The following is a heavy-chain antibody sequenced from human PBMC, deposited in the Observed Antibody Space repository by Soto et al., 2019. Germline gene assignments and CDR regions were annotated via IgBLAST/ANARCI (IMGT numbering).Heavy chain of an antibody. CDR3: ARGRHCISASCAGHRNIWLDP. J-gene: IGHJ5*01. D-gene: IGHD2-2*01. CDR1: GASISRDY. CDR2: FYYSGNT. V-gene: IGHV4-59*01. Sequence: SETLSLTCTVSGASISRDYWSWIRQPPGKGLEWIGHFYYSGNTKYNPALKSRVTISADTSRNQLSLKLNSVTAADTAVYYCARGRHCISASCAGHRNIWLDPWGPGTMVTVYS.